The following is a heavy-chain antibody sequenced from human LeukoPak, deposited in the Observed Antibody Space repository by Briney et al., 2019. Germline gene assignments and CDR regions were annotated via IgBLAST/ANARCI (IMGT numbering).Heavy chain of an antibody. Sequence: SETLSLTCTVSGGSISSGDYYWSWIRQPPGKGLEWIGYIYYSGSTNYNPSVKSRVTISVDTSKNQLSLKLTSVTAADTAVYYCARGARVTPFDYWGQGTLVTVSS. CDR1: GGSISSGDYY. V-gene: IGHV4-61*08. CDR2: IYYSGST. CDR3: ARGARVTPFDY. D-gene: IGHD2-21*02. J-gene: IGHJ4*02.